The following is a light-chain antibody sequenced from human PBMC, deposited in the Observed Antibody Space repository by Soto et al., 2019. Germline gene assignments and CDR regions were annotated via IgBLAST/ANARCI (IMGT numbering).Light chain of an antibody. V-gene: IGLV1-40*01. J-gene: IGLJ1*01. Sequence: SVLTQPPSLSGAPGRRVTISCTGSISDIGAGSEVHWYQQLPGTAPKLLIFGSTNRPSGVPDRFSGSKSATSASLAITGLQAEDEADYYCQSYDNSLSAYVFGTGTKVTVL. CDR2: GST. CDR3: QSYDNSLSAYV. CDR1: ISDIGAGSE.